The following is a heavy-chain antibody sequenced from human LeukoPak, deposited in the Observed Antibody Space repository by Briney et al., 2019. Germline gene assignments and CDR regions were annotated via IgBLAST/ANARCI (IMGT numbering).Heavy chain of an antibody. D-gene: IGHD4-23*01. Sequence: GGSLRLSCAASGFTFSSYSMTWVRQAPGKGPEWVSSISSSSSYIYYADSVKGRFTISRDNAKNSLYLQMSSLRAEDTAVYYCARGGYGGKFDYWGQGTLVTVSS. CDR1: GFTFSSYS. J-gene: IGHJ4*02. V-gene: IGHV3-21*04. CDR3: ARGGYGGKFDY. CDR2: ISSSSSYI.